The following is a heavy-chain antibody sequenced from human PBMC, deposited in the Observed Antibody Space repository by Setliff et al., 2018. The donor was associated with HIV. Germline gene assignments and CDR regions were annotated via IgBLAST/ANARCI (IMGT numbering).Heavy chain of an antibody. Sequence: ASVKVSCKASGYTFTSYGISWVRQAPGQGLEWMGWISAYNGKTNSAQKVQGRVTMTTDTSTSTAYMELGSLISDDTAVYYCARTRKSYPPAYGLDVWGQGTTVTVSS. V-gene: IGHV1-18*01. CDR3: ARTRKSYPPAYGLDV. CDR1: GYTFTSYG. J-gene: IGHJ6*02. D-gene: IGHD6-6*01. CDR2: ISAYNGKT.